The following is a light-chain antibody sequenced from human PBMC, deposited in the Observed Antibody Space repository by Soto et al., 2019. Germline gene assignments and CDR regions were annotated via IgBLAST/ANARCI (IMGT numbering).Light chain of an antibody. V-gene: IGKV3-15*01. CDR1: QSVSSN. CDR3: QQYNNWPGT. Sequence: EIVMTQSPATLSVSPGERATLSCRASQSVSSNLAWYQQKPGQAPRLLIYGASTMATGIPARFSGSGSGTAFTLTISRLQSEDFAVYYCQQYNNWPGTFGQGTKVEIK. J-gene: IGKJ1*01. CDR2: GAS.